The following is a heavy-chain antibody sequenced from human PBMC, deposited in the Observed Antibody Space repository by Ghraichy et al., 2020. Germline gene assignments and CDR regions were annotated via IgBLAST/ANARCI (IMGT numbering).Heavy chain of an antibody. D-gene: IGHD3-10*01. CDR3: ARDGKGGSGSYSEDDYYYGMDV. CDR1: GYTFTSYG. Sequence: ASVKVSCKASGYTFTSYGISWVRQAPGQGLEWMGWISAYNGNTNYAQKLQGRVTMTTDTSTSTAYMELRSLRSDDTAVYYCARDGKGGSGSYSEDDYYYGMDVWGQGTTVTVSS. CDR2: ISAYNGNT. J-gene: IGHJ6*02. V-gene: IGHV1-18*01.